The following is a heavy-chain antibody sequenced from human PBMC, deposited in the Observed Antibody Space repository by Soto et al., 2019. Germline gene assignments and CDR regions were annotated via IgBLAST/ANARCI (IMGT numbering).Heavy chain of an antibody. CDR3: AKARDQQWVRLPFDY. V-gene: IGHV3-23*01. J-gene: IGHJ4*02. CDR1: GFFFSSYT. D-gene: IGHD6-19*01. CDR2: FSATSENT. Sequence: EVQLLESGGGLVQPGGSLRLSCVGSGFFFSSYTMTWVRQAPGKGLEWVSSFSATSENTYYADSVRGRFTISRDNSKNTLFLRMNSLKAEDTAMYYCAKARDQQWVRLPFDYWGQGILVIVSS.